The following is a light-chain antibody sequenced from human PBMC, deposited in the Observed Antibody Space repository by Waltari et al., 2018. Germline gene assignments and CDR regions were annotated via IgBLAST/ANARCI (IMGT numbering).Light chain of an antibody. Sequence: SYELTQPPSVSVSPGQTARITCSGDALPKKYAYWYQQKSGQAPVLVIYEDIKRPTGIPGRFSGSRSVPTATLTISGAHVEDEADYYCYSTDFSGHDRVFGGGTKLTVL. V-gene: IGLV3-10*01. J-gene: IGLJ3*02. CDR2: EDI. CDR3: YSTDFSGHDRV. CDR1: ALPKKY.